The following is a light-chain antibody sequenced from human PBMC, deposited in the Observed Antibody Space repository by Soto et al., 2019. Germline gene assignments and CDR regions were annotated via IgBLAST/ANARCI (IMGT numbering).Light chain of an antibody. J-gene: IGLJ3*02. CDR3: QVWDSSSDHPVV. CDR1: RIGGKS. V-gene: IGLV3-21*02. Sequence: SYVLTQPPSVSVAPGQTATITCGGDRIGGKSVHWYQKKPGQAPVVVVYDDRDRPSGIPERFSGSNSGSAATLTIRRVEAGDEADYFCQVWDSSSDHPVVFGGGTKLTVL. CDR2: DDR.